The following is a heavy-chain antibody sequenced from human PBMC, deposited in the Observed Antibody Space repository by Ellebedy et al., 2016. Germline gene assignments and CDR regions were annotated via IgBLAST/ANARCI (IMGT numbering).Heavy chain of an antibody. V-gene: IGHV2-5*02. CDR3: AHSIAAPALFDY. J-gene: IGHJ4*02. CDR1: GFSLSTSGVD. CDR2: IYWDDDK. Sequence: SGPTLVKPTQTLTLTCTFSGFSLSTSGVDVGWIRQPPGKALEWLALIYWDDDKRYSPSLKSRLTITKDTSKNQVVLTMTNMDPVDTATYFCAHSIAAPALFDYWGQGTLVTVSS. D-gene: IGHD6-13*01.